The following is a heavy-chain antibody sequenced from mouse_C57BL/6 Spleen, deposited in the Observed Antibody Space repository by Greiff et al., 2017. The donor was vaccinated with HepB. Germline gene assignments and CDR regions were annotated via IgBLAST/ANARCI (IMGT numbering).Heavy chain of an antibody. CDR2: FHPYNDDT. V-gene: IGHV1-47*01. CDR3: AIYYYGSSYAMDY. D-gene: IGHD1-1*01. Sequence: VQLQQSGAELVKPGASVKMSCTASGYTFTTYPIEWVKQNHGKSLEWIGNFHPYNDDTKYNEKFKGKATLTVEKSSSTVYLELSRLTSDDSAVYYCAIYYYGSSYAMDYWGQGTSVTVSS. CDR1: GYTFTTYP. J-gene: IGHJ4*01.